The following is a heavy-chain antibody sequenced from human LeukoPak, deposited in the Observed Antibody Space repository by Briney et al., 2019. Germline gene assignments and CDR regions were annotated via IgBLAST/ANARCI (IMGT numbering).Heavy chain of an antibody. CDR3: VRDRELNY. CDR1: GGSISIYY. Sequence: PSETQSLTCTVSGGSISIYYWSWIRQPPGKGLEWIGYIYNSGNTNYNPSFKSRVTISEDTPKNQFSLKLSSVTAADTAVYYCVRDRELNYWGQGTLVTVSS. V-gene: IGHV4-59*01. D-gene: IGHD3-10*01. CDR2: IYNSGNT. J-gene: IGHJ4*02.